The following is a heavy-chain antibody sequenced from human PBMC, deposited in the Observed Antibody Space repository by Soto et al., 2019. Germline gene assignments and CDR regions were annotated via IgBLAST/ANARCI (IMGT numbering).Heavy chain of an antibody. CDR3: AKSNTEWGALDI. V-gene: IGHV1-69*02. Sequence: QVQLVQSGAEVKKPGSSVKVSCKASGGTFNSYTITWVRQAPGQGLEWMGRIIPLLRIANYAQKFQDRVTITADKSTSTAYMELISLSSDDTAIYYCAKSNTEWGALDIWGQGTMVTVSS. D-gene: IGHD2-8*01. CDR1: GGTFNSYT. J-gene: IGHJ3*02. CDR2: IIPLLRIA.